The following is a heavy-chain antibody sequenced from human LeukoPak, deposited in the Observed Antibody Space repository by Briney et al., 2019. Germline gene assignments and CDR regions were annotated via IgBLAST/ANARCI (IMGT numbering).Heavy chain of an antibody. Sequence: GGSLRLSCAASGFTVSSNYMSWVRQAPGKGLEWVSSISSSSYIYYADSVKGRFTISRDNAKNSLYLQMNSLRAEDTAVYYCARDLGYCSGGSCYSNSFDYWGQGTLVTVSS. CDR1: GFTVSSNY. CDR2: ISSSSYI. V-gene: IGHV3-69-1*01. CDR3: ARDLGYCSGGSCYSNSFDY. J-gene: IGHJ4*02. D-gene: IGHD2-15*01.